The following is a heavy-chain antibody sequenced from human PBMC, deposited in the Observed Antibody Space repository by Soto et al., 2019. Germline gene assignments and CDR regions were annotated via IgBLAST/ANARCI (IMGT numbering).Heavy chain of an antibody. V-gene: IGHV3-48*02. D-gene: IGHD6-19*01. CDR2: ISSSSSTI. CDR1: GFNFISYS. CDR3: ARDRAFFSSGWRTHAFDI. J-gene: IGHJ3*02. Sequence: VGSHRHSSGASGFNFISYSMSWVRQAPGKGLEWVSYISSSSSTIYYADSVKGRFTISRDNAKNSLYLQMNSLRDEDTAVYYCARDRAFFSSGWRTHAFDIWGQGTMVTVSS.